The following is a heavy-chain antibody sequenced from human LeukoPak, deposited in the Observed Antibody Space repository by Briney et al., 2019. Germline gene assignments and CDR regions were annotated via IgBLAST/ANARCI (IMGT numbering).Heavy chain of an antibody. CDR2: ITASGTAM. Sequence: GGSLRLSCAASGFTFSSYSMNWVRQAPGKGLEWVSHITASGTAMFYADSVKGRFTISRDNAKNSLYLQMNSLRAEDTAVYYCARDRHGYDPTSWRWFDPWGQGTLVTVSS. J-gene: IGHJ5*02. D-gene: IGHD5-12*01. CDR1: GFTFSSYS. CDR3: ARDRHGYDPTSWRWFDP. V-gene: IGHV3-48*04.